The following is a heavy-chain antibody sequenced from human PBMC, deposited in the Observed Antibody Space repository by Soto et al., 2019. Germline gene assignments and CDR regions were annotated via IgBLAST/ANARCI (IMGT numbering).Heavy chain of an antibody. CDR1: GYTFTSYY. J-gene: IGHJ4*02. CDR3: ARDHREGLEWPLYYFDY. V-gene: IGHV1-46*01. CDR2: INPSGGST. Sequence: VASVKVSCKASGYTFTSYYMHWVRQAPGQGLEWMGIINPSGGSTSYAQKFQGRVTMTRDTSTSTVYMELSSLRSEDTAVYYCARDHREGLEWPLYYFDYWGQGTLVTVSS. D-gene: IGHD3-3*01.